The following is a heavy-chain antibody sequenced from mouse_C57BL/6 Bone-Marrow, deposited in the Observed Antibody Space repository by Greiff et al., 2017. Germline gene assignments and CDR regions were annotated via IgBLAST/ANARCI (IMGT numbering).Heavy chain of an antibody. CDR1: GYTFTSYW. CDR3: ARSRLLRVDY. Sequence: QVQLQQPGAELVMPGASVKLSCKASGYTFTSYWMHWVKQRPGQGLEWIGEIDPSDSYTNYNQKFKGKSTLTVDKSSSTAYMQLSSLTSEDSAVYYCARSRLLRVDYWGQGTSVTVSS. J-gene: IGHJ4*01. V-gene: IGHV1-69*01. D-gene: IGHD1-1*01. CDR2: IDPSDSYT.